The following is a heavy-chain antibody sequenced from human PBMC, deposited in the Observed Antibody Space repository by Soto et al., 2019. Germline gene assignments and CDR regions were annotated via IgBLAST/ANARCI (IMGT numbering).Heavy chain of an antibody. J-gene: IGHJ5*02. D-gene: IGHD2-2*01. CDR1: GFTFSSYV. V-gene: IGHV3-30*18. CDR3: ANLDQLLVNNWLDP. CDR2: ISYDGSNK. Sequence: GGSLRLSCAASGFTFSSYVMHWVRQAPGKGLEWVAVISYDGSNKYYADSVKGRFTISRDNSKNTLYLQMNSLRAEDTAVYYCANLDQLLVNNWLDPWGQGTLVTVSS.